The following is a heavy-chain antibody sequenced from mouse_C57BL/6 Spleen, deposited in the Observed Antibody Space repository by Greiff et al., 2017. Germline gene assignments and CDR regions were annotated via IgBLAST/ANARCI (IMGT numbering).Heavy chain of an antibody. V-gene: IGHV3-6*01. J-gene: IGHJ2*01. CDR3: ARGGYYYGSSLDYFDY. CDR2: ISYDGSN. CDR1: GYSITSGYY. Sequence: DVQLQESGPGLVKPSQSLSLTCSVTGYSITSGYYWNWIRQFPGNKLEWMGYISYDGSNNYNPSLKNRISITRDTSKNQFFLKLNSVTTEDTATYYGARGGYYYGSSLDYFDYWGQGTTLTVSS. D-gene: IGHD1-1*01.